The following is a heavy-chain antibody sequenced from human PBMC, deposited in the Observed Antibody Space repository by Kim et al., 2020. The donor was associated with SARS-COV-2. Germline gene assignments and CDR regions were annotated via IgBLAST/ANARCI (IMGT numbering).Heavy chain of an antibody. J-gene: IGHJ4*02. Sequence: ASGKGRFTISRDNAKNSLYLQMNSLRAEDTAVYYCARASVDYGPSTFDYWGQGTLVTVSS. CDR3: ARASVDYGPSTFDY. D-gene: IGHD4-17*01. V-gene: IGHV3-11*01.